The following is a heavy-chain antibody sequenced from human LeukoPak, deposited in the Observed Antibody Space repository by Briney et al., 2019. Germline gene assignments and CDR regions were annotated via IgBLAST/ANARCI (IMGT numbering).Heavy chain of an antibody. CDR2: ISAYNGYT. Sequence: ASVKDSCKASGYIFNTYGINWVRQAPGQGLEWMGWISAYNGYTKFSQKFQGRLNMTTDTSTSTAYMELRSLRSDDTAVYYCARDRISMIVPDAFDMWGQGTLVTVSS. J-gene: IGHJ3*02. CDR1: GYIFNTYG. V-gene: IGHV1-18*01. D-gene: IGHD3-22*01. CDR3: ARDRISMIVPDAFDM.